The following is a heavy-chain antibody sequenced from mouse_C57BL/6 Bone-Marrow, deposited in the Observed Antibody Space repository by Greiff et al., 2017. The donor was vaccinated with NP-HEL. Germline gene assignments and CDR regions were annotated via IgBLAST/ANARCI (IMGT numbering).Heavy chain of an antibody. V-gene: IGHV5-12*01. CDR1: GFTFSDYY. D-gene: IGHD1-1*01. Sequence: EVMLVESGGGLVQPGGSLKLSCAASGFTFSDYYMYWVRQTPEKRLEWVAYISNGGGSTYYPDTVKGRFTISRDNAKNTLYLQMSRLKSEDTAMYYCARGDYGSSYVGTDYWGQGTTLTVSS. J-gene: IGHJ2*01. CDR2: ISNGGGST. CDR3: ARGDYGSSYVGTDY.